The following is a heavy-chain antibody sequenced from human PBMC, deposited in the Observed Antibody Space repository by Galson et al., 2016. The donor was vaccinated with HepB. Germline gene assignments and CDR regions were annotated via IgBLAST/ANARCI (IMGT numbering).Heavy chain of an antibody. CDR2: ISHDGTTT. V-gene: IGHV3-30*03. CDR1: GFIFNNYG. J-gene: IGHJ4*02. CDR3: AGAFDY. Sequence: SLRLSCAASGFIFNNYGMHWVRQAPGKGLDWVAVISHDGTTTYSADSVKGRFTISRDNSKHTLYLQMTSLRPEDTAIYYCAGAFDYWGQGILVTVSS.